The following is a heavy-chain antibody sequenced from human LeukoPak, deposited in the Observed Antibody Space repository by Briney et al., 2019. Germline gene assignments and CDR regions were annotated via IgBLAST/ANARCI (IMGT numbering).Heavy chain of an antibody. CDR1: GFTFRDHW. CDR3: TREVYVRGGFPTFYYYYYMDV. Sequence: PGESLRLSCEASGFTFRDHWMHWVRQVPGKGLVWVSRINGDESSTAYADSVKGRFTISRDNARNTLYLQMNSLRVEDTAIYYCTREVYVRGGFPTFYYYYYMDVWGKGATVTVSS. D-gene: IGHD3-10*02. CDR2: INGDESST. J-gene: IGHJ6*03. V-gene: IGHV3-74*01.